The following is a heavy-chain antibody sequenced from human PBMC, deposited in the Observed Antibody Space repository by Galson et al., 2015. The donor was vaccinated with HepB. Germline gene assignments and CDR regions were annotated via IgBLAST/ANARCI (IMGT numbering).Heavy chain of an antibody. CDR2: IIPIFGTA. D-gene: IGHD3-22*01. J-gene: IGHJ1*01. CDR1: GGTFSSYA. CDR3: ASPPGMVITTFAEYFQH. V-gene: IGHV1-69*13. Sequence: SVKVSCKASGGTFSSYAISWVRQAPGQGLEWMGGIIPIFGTANYAQKFQGRVTITADESTSTAYMELSSLRSEDTAVYYCASPPGMVITTFAEYFQHWGQGTLVTVSS.